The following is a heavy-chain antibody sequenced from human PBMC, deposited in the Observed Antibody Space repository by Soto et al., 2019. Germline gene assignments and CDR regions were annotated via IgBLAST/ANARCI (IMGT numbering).Heavy chain of an antibody. D-gene: IGHD6-13*01. CDR2: IYPGDSDT. Sequence: PGESLKISCKGSGYSFTSYWIGWVRQMPGKGLEWMGIIYPGDSDTRYSPSFQGQVTISADKSISTAYLQWSSLKASDTAIYYCARQGAAVPTVPLIWFDPWGQGTLVTVSS. CDR1: GYSFTSYW. J-gene: IGHJ5*02. V-gene: IGHV5-51*01. CDR3: ARQGAAVPTVPLIWFDP.